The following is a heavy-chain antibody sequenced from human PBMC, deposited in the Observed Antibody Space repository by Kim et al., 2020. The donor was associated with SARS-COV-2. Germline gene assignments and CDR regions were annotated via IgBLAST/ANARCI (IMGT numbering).Heavy chain of an antibody. D-gene: IGHD3-16*01. J-gene: IGHJ4*02. V-gene: IGHV4-59*01. CDR3: ASDFGGGAYDY. CDR1: GGSMSSFY. Sequence: SETLSLTCTVSGGSMSSFYWNWIRQPPGEGLEWIGNIYYTGKTDYNPSLKGRVTMSLDTSKNYFSLKLTSVTAADTAVYYCASDFGGGAYDYWGQGALVTVSS. CDR2: IYYTGKT.